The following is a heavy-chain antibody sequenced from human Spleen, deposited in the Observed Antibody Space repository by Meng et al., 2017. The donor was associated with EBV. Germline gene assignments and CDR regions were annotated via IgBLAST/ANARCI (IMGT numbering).Heavy chain of an antibody. V-gene: IGHV3-30*09. CDR1: GFTFPAYA. CDR2: ISYDGNRK. Sequence: VQLVESGGGLVKPGGFLILSCAASGFTFPAYAMHWVRQAPGKRLQWVAVISYDGNRKYFADSVRGRFAISRDTSRNTLHLQMNNLTVEDSAVYYCGTDVGFYNTGVQHWGQGTLVTVYS. D-gene: IGHD3-9*01. CDR3: GTDVGFYNTGVQH. J-gene: IGHJ1*01.